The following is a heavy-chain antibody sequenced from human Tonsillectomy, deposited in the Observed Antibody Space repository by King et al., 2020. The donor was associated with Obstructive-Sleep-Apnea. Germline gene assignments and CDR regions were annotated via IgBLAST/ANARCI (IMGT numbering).Heavy chain of an antibody. D-gene: IGHD5-12*01. CDR3: ARHRGVEDYGGYGDYFDY. CDR1: GGSISKYY. Sequence: QLQESGPGLLKPAETLSLTCTVSGGSISKYYWSGIRQPPGKGLEWMGHMYYSGNTNFNPSLKSRVTLSAASSKVQFSLRLSPVTAADTAVYYCARHRGVEDYGGYGDYFDYWGQGTLVTVSS. V-gene: IGHV4-59*08. CDR2: MYYSGNT. J-gene: IGHJ4*02.